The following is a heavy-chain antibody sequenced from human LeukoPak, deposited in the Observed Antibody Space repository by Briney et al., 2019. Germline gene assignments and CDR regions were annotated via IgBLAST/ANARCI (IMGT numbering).Heavy chain of an antibody. J-gene: IGHJ5*02. CDR3: ARESGVRGVIIPNWFDP. D-gene: IGHD3-10*01. CDR2: IIPIFGTA. V-gene: IGHV1-69*01. Sequence: GGSLRLSCAASGFTFSSYAISWVRQAPGQGLEWMGGIIPIFGTANYAQKFQGRVTITADESTSTAYMELSSLRSEDTAVYYCARESGVRGVIIPNWFDPWGQGTLVTVSS. CDR1: GFTFSSYA.